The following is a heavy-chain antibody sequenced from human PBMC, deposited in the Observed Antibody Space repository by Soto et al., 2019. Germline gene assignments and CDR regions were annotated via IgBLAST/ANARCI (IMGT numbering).Heavy chain of an antibody. CDR3: ARVESGCSSTSCYPRYGMDV. J-gene: IGHJ6*02. D-gene: IGHD2-2*01. CDR1: GFTFSSHG. CDR2: IWYDGSNK. V-gene: IGHV3-33*01. Sequence: PGGSLRLSCAASGFTFSSHGMHWVRQAPGKGLEWVAVIWYDGSNKYYADSVKGRFTISRDNSKNTLYLQMNSLRAEDTAVYYCARVESGCSSTSCYPRYGMDVWGQGTTVTVSS.